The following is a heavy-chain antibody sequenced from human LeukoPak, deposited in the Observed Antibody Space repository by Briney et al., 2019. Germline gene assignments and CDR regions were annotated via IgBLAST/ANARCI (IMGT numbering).Heavy chain of an antibody. V-gene: IGHV3-48*02. J-gene: IGHJ4*02. Sequence: GSLRLSCAAPGFTFSSYSMNWVRQAPGKGLEWVSYISSSSSTIYYADSVKGRFTISRDNAKNSLYLQMNSLRDEDTAVYYCAGFWSGYYTFDYWGQGTLVTVSS. CDR1: GFTFSSYS. CDR3: AGFWSGYYTFDY. D-gene: IGHD3-3*01. CDR2: ISSSSSTI.